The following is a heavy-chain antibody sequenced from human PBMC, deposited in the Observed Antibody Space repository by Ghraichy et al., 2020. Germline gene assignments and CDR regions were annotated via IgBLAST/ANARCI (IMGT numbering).Heavy chain of an antibody. Sequence: LSLTCAASGFTFSSYVMSWVRQAPGKGLEWVSAISGSGGSTYYADSVKGRFTISRDNSKNTLYLQMNSLRAEDTAVYYCAKGPYSGSPYYYYGMDVWGQGTTVTVSS. CDR3: AKGPYSGSPYYYYGMDV. V-gene: IGHV3-23*01. D-gene: IGHD1-26*01. CDR1: GFTFSSYV. J-gene: IGHJ6*02. CDR2: ISGSGGST.